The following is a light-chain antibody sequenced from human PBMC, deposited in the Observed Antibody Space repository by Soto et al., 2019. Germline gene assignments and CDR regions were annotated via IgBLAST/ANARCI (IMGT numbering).Light chain of an antibody. V-gene: IGKV3-20*01. J-gene: IGKJ1*01. CDR3: QQYGRSPRT. CDR2: GAS. CDR1: QSISNNF. Sequence: DIVLTQSPGTLSLSPGERATLSCRASQSISNNFLAWYQQKLGQAPRLLIYGASSRATGIPDRFSGSGSGTDFTLTISRLEPEDFAVYYCQQYGRSPRTFGQGTKVDVK.